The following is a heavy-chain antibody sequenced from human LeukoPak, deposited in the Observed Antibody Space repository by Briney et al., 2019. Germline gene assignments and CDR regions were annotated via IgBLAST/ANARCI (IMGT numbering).Heavy chain of an antibody. V-gene: IGHV4-59*01. D-gene: IGHD1-26*01. J-gene: IGHJ3*02. CDR3: ARETRLHSGSYSNDAFDI. CDR1: GGSISSYY. Sequence: SETLSLTCTVSGGSISSYYWSWIRQPPGKGLEWIGYISYSGSPDYNPSLKSRVTISLDTSKNQFSLRLSSVTAADTAVYYCARETRLHSGSYSNDAFDIWGQGTMVTVSS. CDR2: ISYSGSP.